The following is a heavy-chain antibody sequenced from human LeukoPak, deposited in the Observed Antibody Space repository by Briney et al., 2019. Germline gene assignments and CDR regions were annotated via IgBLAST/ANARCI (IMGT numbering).Heavy chain of an antibody. CDR1: GFTFSSYA. CDR2: ITGSGGST. V-gene: IGHV3-23*01. Sequence: GGSLRLSCAASGFTFSSYAMSWVRQAPGKGMEWVSSITGSGGSTYYADSVKGRFTISRDNSKNTLYLQMNSLRAEDTAVYYCAKPGIAAAHYYYGMDVWGQGTTVTVSS. J-gene: IGHJ6*02. D-gene: IGHD6-13*01. CDR3: AKPGIAAAHYYYGMDV.